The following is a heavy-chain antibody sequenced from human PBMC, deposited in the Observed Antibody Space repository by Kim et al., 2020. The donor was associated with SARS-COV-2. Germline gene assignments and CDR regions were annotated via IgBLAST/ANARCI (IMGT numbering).Heavy chain of an antibody. Sequence: GGSLRLSCAASGFTVSSNYMSWVRQAPGKGLEWISVIYNGGSTYYVDSVKGRFTISRDNSKNMLYLQMNSLRAEDTAVYSCATQLNGLGHYWGQGTLVT. CDR3: ATQLNGLGHY. CDR2: IYNGGST. CDR1: GFTVSSNY. J-gene: IGHJ4*02. D-gene: IGHD2-2*01. V-gene: IGHV3-66*01.